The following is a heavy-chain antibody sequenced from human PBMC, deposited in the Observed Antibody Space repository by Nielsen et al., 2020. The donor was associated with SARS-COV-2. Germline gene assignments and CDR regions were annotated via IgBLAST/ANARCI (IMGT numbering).Heavy chain of an antibody. CDR3: ATGGMA. V-gene: IGHV3-23*01. D-gene: IGHD3-16*01. J-gene: IGHJ5*02. Sequence: GESLKISCRVFGFTFRNYAMSWVRQAPGKGLEWISGISGGGGTTYYADSVQGRFSISRDNSKNSLFLQMNSLTVDDTAIYYCATGGMAWGQGTRVTVSS. CDR1: GFTFRNYA. CDR2: ISGGGGTT.